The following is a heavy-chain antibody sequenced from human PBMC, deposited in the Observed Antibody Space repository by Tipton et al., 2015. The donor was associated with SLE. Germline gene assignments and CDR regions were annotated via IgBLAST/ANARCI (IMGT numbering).Heavy chain of an antibody. J-gene: IGHJ6*02. V-gene: IGHV4-61*09. CDR3: ARGNDYQYGMDV. CDR2: IYASGST. Sequence: TLSLTCTVSGGSISSGSYYWSWIRQPAGKGLEWIGHIYASGSTNYNPSLKSRVAMSVDASMNQFSRKLSSVTAAGAAVYCCARGNDYQYGMDVWGQGTTVTVSS. CDR1: GGSISSGSYY.